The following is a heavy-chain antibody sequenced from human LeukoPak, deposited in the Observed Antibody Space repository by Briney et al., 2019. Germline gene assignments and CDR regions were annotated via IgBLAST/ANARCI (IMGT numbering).Heavy chain of an antibody. D-gene: IGHD2-21*01. CDR3: AKAPVTTCRGAYCYPFDY. Sequence: GESLRLSCAASGFTLSSYAMSWVRQAPGKGLEWVSAISDSGNTYHADSVKGRFTISRDSSKNTLFLQMNRLRPEDAAVYYCAKAPVTTCRGAYCYPFDYWGQGTLVTVSS. J-gene: IGHJ4*02. CDR1: GFTLSSYA. V-gene: IGHV3-23*01. CDR2: ISDSGNT.